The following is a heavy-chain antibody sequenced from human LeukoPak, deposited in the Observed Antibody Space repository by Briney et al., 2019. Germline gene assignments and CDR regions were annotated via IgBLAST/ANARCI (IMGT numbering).Heavy chain of an antibody. CDR2: ISYDGSNK. D-gene: IGHD5-18*01. Sequence: GGSLRLSCAASGFTFSCYAMHWVRQAPGKGLEWVAVISYDGSNKYYADSVKGRFTISRDNSKNTLYLQMNSLRAEDTAVYYCARDGGYSYGSLDYWGQGTLVTVSS. CDR3: ARDGGYSYGSLDY. V-gene: IGHV3-30-3*01. CDR1: GFTFSCYA. J-gene: IGHJ4*02.